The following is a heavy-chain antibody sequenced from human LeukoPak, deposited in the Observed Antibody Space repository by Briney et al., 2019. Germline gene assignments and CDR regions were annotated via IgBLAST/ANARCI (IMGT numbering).Heavy chain of an antibody. V-gene: IGHV3-23*01. Sequence: GGSLRLSCAASGFTFSSYAMSWVRQAPGKGLEWVSAISGSGGSTYYADSVKDRFTISRDNSKNTLYLQMNSLRAEDTAVYYCAKSYCSSTSCYYNVWGQGTLVTVSS. D-gene: IGHD2-2*01. CDR2: ISGSGGST. J-gene: IGHJ4*02. CDR3: AKSYCSSTSCYYNV. CDR1: GFTFSSYA.